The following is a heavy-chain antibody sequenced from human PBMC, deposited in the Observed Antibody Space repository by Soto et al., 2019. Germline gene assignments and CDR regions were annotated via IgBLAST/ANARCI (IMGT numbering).Heavy chain of an antibody. CDR3: VRAYGAVVADVDF. J-gene: IGHJ4*02. V-gene: IGHV3-30-3*01. CDR2: ISFDGNTE. Sequence: QVQLVESGGGVVQPGRSLRLSCAASGFAFNNFAMHWVRQAPVRGLEWVAVISFDGNTEYYVDSMKGRFTVSRDNSNNTLFLQMDNLRPEDTALYYCVRAYGAVVADVDFWGQGTLVTVST. CDR1: GFAFNNFA. D-gene: IGHD2-15*01.